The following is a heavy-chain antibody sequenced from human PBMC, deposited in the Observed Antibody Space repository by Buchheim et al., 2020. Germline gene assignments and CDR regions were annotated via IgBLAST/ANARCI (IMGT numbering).Heavy chain of an antibody. CDR1: GFIFTDHY. CDR3: ARDFDWGPDY. D-gene: IGHD3-9*01. J-gene: IGHJ4*02. Sequence: QVQLVQSGPDIKKPGASMKVSCKASGFIFTDHYLHWIRQAPGQGLEWVGWIKPDTGVTNYALKFQGRVTLATDTSISTLYIELNRLTSDDTAIYYCARDFDWGPDYWGQETL. V-gene: IGHV1-2*02. CDR2: IKPDTGVT.